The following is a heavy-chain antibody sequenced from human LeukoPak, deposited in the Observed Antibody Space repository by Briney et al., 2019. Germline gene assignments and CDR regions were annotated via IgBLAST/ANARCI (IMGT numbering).Heavy chain of an antibody. Sequence: ESLKISCKGSGYSFTSYWISWVRQMPGKGLEWLGRIDPSDSYTNYSPSFQGHVTISADKSISTAYLQWSSLKASDTAMYYCARHGVGATGWFDPWGQGTLVTVSS. D-gene: IGHD1-26*01. J-gene: IGHJ5*02. CDR1: GYSFTSYW. CDR2: IDPSDSYT. V-gene: IGHV5-10-1*01. CDR3: ARHGVGATGWFDP.